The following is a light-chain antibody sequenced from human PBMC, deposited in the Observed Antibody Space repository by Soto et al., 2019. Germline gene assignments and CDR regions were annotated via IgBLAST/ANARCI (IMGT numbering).Light chain of an antibody. J-gene: IGKJ5*01. V-gene: IGKV3-11*01. CDR1: QSVGSS. Sequence: EIVLTQSPATLSLLPGERATLSCRASQSVGSSLAWYQHKAAQAPRLLLYDASNRATGIPARFSGSGSGTDFTPTISSVEHEDFAVYYCQQRSSWITFGQGTRLEIE. CDR3: QQRSSWIT. CDR2: DAS.